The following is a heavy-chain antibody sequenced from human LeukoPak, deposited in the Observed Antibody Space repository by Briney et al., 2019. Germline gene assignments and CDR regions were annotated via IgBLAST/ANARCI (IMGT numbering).Heavy chain of an antibody. CDR1: GFSLSTSGVG. CDR3: AHRKYSYGAFDY. CDR2: IYWDDDK. J-gene: IGHJ4*02. Sequence: ASGPTLVNPTQTLTLTCTFSGFSLSTSGVGVGWIRQPPGKALEWLAHIYWDDDKRYSPSLKSRLTITQNTSKNQVVLTMTNMDPVDTATYYCAHRKYSYGAFDYWGQGTLVTVSS. D-gene: IGHD5-18*01. V-gene: IGHV2-5*02.